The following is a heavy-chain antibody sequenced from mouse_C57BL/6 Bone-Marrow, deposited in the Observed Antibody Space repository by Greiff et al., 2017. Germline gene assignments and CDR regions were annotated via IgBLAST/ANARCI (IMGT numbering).Heavy chain of an antibody. D-gene: IGHD5-1*01. CDR1: GFTFSDYG. CDR2: ISSGSSTI. Sequence: EVQVVESGGGLVKPGGSLKLSCAASGFTFSDYGMHWVRQAPEKGLEWVAYISSGSSTIYYADTVKGRFTISRDNAKNTLFLQMTSLRSEDTAMYYCAREVPTGGFAYWGQGTLVTVSA. J-gene: IGHJ3*01. CDR3: AREVPTGGFAY. V-gene: IGHV5-17*01.